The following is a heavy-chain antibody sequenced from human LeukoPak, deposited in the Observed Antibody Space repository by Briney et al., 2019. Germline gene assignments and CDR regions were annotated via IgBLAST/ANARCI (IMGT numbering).Heavy chain of an antibody. CDR2: IYSSGST. Sequence: PSETLSLTCTVSGGSISSDYWSWIRQPPGQGLEWMGYIYSSGSTTYNPYLKRRVTISVDSSKDQFSLKLSSVTAADTAVYYCARTPYDSGGYGTFYYWGQGTLVTVSS. CDR1: GGSISSDY. D-gene: IGHD3-22*01. J-gene: IGHJ4*02. V-gene: IGHV4-59*01. CDR3: ARTPYDSGGYGTFYY.